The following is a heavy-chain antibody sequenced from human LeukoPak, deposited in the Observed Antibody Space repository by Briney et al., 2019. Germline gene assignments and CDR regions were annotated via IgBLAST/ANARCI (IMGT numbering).Heavy chain of an antibody. CDR3: AREDRGRWLQYNGMDV. CDR2: INPSGGST. V-gene: IGHV1-46*01. CDR1: GYTFTSYY. J-gene: IGHJ6*02. Sequence: ASVKVSCKAPGYTFTSYYMHWVRQAPGQGLEWMGIINPSGGSTSYAQKFQGRVTMTRDTSTSTVYMELSSLRSEDTAVYYCAREDRGRWLQYNGMDVWGQGTTVTVSS. D-gene: IGHD5-24*01.